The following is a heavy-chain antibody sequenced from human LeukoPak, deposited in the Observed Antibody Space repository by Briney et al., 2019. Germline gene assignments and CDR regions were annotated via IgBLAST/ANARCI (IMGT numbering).Heavy chain of an antibody. CDR3: ARVPYDSSGYYYQDGESFFDY. J-gene: IGHJ4*02. CDR1: GYTFTGYY. V-gene: IGHV1-18*04. CDR2: ISAYNGNT. D-gene: IGHD3-22*01. Sequence: GASVKVSCKASGYTFTGYYMHWVRQAPGQGLEWMGWISAYNGNTNYAQKLQGRVTMTTDTSTSTAYMELRSLRSDDTAVYYCARVPYDSSGYYYQDGESFFDYWGQGTLVTVSS.